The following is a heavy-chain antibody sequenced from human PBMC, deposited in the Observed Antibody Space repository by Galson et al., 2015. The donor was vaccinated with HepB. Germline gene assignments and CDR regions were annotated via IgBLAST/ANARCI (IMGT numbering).Heavy chain of an antibody. J-gene: IGHJ6*02. CDR2: INTNTGNP. V-gene: IGHV7-4-1*02. CDR3: ARDTTCSSTSCYAYYYYYYGMDV. CDR1: GYTFTSYA. D-gene: IGHD2-2*01. Sequence: SVKVSCKASGYTFTSYAMNWVRQAPGQGLEWMGWINTNTGNPTYAQGFTGRFVFSLDTSVSTAYLQISSLKAEDTAVYYCARDTTCSSTSCYAYYYYYYGMDVWGQGTTVTVSS.